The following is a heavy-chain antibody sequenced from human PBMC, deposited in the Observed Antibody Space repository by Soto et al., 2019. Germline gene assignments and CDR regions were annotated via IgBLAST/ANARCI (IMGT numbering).Heavy chain of an antibody. J-gene: IGHJ4*02. Sequence: GGSLRLSCAASGFTFSSFAMSWVRQAPGKGLDWVSAISGSGGSTYSADSVKGRFTISRDNSKNTLYLQMSSLRAEDTAVYYCARGSSAGKGSPPDFWGQGSLVTVSS. CDR1: GFTFSSFA. V-gene: IGHV3-23*01. CDR3: ARGSSAGKGSPPDF. D-gene: IGHD6-13*01. CDR2: ISGSGGST.